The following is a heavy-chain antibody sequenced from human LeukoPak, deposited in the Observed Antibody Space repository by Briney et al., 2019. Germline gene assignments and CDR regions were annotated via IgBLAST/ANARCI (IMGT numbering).Heavy chain of an antibody. CDR2: INHSGST. CDR3: ARGRYYDFWSGYNYYYYGMDV. J-gene: IGHJ6*02. V-gene: IGHV4-34*01. Sequence: SETLSLTCAVYGGPFSGYYWSWIRQPPGKGLEWIGEINHSGSTNYNPSLKSRVTISVDTSKNQFSLKLSSVTAADTAVYYCARGRYYDFWSGYNYYYYGMDVWGQGTTVTVSS. D-gene: IGHD3-3*01. CDR1: GGPFSGYY.